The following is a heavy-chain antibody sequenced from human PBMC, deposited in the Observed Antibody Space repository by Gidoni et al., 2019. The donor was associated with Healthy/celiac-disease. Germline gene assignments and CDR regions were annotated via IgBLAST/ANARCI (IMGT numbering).Heavy chain of an antibody. CDR1: GFTFSSYD. CDR2: ISGSGGST. V-gene: IGHV3-23*01. Sequence: EVQLLESGGGLVQPGGSLRLSCAASGFTFSSYDMSWVRQAPGKGLEWVSAISGSGGSTYYADSVKGRFTISRDNSKNTLYLQMNSLRAEDTAVYYCAETSSSWYVWFDPWGQGTLVTVSS. J-gene: IGHJ5*02. CDR3: AETSSSWYVWFDP. D-gene: IGHD6-13*01.